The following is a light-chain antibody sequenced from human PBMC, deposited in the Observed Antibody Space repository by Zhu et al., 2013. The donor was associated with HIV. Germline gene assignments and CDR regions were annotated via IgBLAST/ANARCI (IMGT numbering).Light chain of an antibody. CDR1: QTVSSN. CDR2: GAS. V-gene: IGKV3-20*01. J-gene: IGKJ1*01. CDR3: QQYGSSPRT. Sequence: EIVLTQSPGTLSLSPGERATLSCRASQTVSSNLAWYQQKPGQAPRLLIYGASTRATGIPARFSGSGSGTEFTLTISRLEPEDFAVYYCQQYGSSPRTFGQGTKVEIK.